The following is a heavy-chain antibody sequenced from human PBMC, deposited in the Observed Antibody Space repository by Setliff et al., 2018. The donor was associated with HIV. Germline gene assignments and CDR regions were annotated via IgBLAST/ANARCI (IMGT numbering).Heavy chain of an antibody. J-gene: IGHJ4*02. V-gene: IGHV3-23*01. CDR3: ASNYYDSSGYIS. CDR2: ISGSGGNA. CDR1: GFTFSSYA. D-gene: IGHD3-22*01. Sequence: PGGSLRLSCAASGFTFSSYAMSWVRQAPERGLEWVSAISGSGGNAYYADSVKGRFTISRDNAKNTLYLQMNSLRAEDTAVYYCASNYYDSSGYISWGQGTLVTVSS.